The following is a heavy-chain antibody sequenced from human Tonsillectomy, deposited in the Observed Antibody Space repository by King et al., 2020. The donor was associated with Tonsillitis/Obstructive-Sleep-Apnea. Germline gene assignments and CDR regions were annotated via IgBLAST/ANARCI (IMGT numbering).Heavy chain of an antibody. J-gene: IGHJ6*02. CDR1: GFTFDDYS. CDR3: AKPDSISSDSYYYGMAV. D-gene: IGHD2-2*01. V-gene: IGHV3-43*01. CDR2: ISWDGGST. Sequence: VQLVESGGVVVQPGGSLRLSCAASGFTFDDYSMHWVRQAPGKGLEWVSLISWDGGSTYYADSVKGRFTISRDNSKNSLYLQMNSLRTEDTALYYCAKPDSISSDSYYYGMAVWGQGTTVTVSS.